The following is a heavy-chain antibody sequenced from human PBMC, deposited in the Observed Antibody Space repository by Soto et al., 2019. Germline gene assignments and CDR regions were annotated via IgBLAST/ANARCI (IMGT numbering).Heavy chain of an antibody. D-gene: IGHD3-9*01. Sequence: GASVKVSCKASGYTFTSYGISWVRQAPGQGLEWMGWISAYNGNTNYAQKLQGRVTMTTDTSTSTAYMELRSLRSDDTAVYYCARDRGYDILTGPNYGMDVWGQGTTVTVSS. CDR3: ARDRGYDILTGPNYGMDV. J-gene: IGHJ6*02. CDR2: ISAYNGNT. CDR1: GYTFTSYG. V-gene: IGHV1-18*01.